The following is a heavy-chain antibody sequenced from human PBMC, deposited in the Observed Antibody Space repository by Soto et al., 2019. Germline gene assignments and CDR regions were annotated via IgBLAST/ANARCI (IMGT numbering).Heavy chain of an antibody. CDR1: GFTFSNYW. V-gene: IGHV3-20*04. J-gene: IGHJ3*02. CDR3: AKDLPRGYDYQADAFDI. CDR2: INWNGGST. D-gene: IGHD5-12*01. Sequence: PGGSLRLSCAASGFTFSNYWMHWVRQAPGKGLELVSGINWNGGSTGYADSVKGRFTISRDNAKNSLYLQMNSLRAEDTAVYYCAKDLPRGYDYQADAFDIWGQGTMVTVSS.